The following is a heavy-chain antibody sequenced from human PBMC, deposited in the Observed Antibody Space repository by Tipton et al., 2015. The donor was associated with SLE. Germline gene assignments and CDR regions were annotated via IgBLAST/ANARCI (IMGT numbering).Heavy chain of an antibody. V-gene: IGHV4-39*07. CDR2: IYHSGST. J-gene: IGHJ4*02. Sequence: PGLVKPSETLSPTCTVSGGSISSSSYYWGWIRQPPGKGLEWIGSIYHSGSTYYNPSLKSRVTISVDTSKNQFSLKLSSVTAADTAVYYCARDLSRYYYDSSGYYLDWGQGTLVTVSS. D-gene: IGHD3-22*01. CDR3: ARDLSRYYYDSSGYYLD. CDR1: GGSISSSSYY.